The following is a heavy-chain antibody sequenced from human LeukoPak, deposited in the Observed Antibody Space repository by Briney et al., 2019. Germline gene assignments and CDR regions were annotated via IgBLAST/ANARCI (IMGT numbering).Heavy chain of an antibody. J-gene: IGHJ4*02. CDR1: GFTFSSYG. V-gene: IGHV3-30*02. CDR2: ISFSGSNV. Sequence: GGSLRLPCAASGFTFSSYGMYWVRQAPGKGLEWVSYISFSGSNVHYADSVKGRFTTSRDNSKSTLFLQMNSLRPEDTAVYYCAKPTAGSPTAAGLDYWGQGTLVTVSS. CDR3: AKPTAGSPTAAGLDY. D-gene: IGHD4-17*01.